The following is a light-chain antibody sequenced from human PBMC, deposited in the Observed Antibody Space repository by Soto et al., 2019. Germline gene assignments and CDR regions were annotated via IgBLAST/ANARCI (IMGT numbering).Light chain of an antibody. CDR3: CSYTGIGYV. V-gene: IGLV2-8*01. CDR1: SSDVGGYKY. Sequence: QSALTRPPSASGSPGQSVTISCTGTSSDVGGYKYVSWYQQHPGKAPKLMIYEVSKRPSGVPDRFSGSKSGNTASLTISGLQAEDEADYYCCSYTGIGYVFGTGTKVTVL. CDR2: EVS. J-gene: IGLJ1*01.